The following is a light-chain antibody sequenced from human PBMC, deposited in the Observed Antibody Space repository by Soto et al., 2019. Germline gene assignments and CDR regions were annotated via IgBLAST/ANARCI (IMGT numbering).Light chain of an antibody. CDR2: SAS. Sequence: VMTQSPATLSLSPGEGATLSCRASQSINTYLAWYQQKPGQAPRLLIYSASSRATGIPDRFSGSGSGTDYTLTISRLEPEDSAVYYCQQYGYSFWTFGQGTKVDIK. CDR3: QQYGYSFWT. CDR1: QSINTY. V-gene: IGKV3-20*01. J-gene: IGKJ1*01.